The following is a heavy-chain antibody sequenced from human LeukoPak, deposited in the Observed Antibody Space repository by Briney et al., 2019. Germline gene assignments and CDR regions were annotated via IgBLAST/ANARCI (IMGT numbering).Heavy chain of an antibody. J-gene: IGHJ4*02. CDR1: GFTFSSYS. Sequence: PGGSLRLSCAASGFTFSSYSMNWVRQAPGKGLEWVSYISSSSYIYYADSVKGRFTISRDNAKNSLYLQMNSLRAEDTAVYYCAREITLRRIAVAGTNPFDYWGQGTLVTVSS. CDR2: ISSSSYI. D-gene: IGHD6-19*01. CDR3: AREITLRRIAVAGTNPFDY. V-gene: IGHV3-21*05.